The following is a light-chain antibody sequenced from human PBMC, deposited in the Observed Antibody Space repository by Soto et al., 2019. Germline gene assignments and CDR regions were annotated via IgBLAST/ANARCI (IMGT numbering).Light chain of an antibody. CDR1: QSVSSY. CDR2: DAS. Sequence: EIVLTQSPATLSLSPGERATLSCRASQSVSSYLAWYQQKPGQAPRLLIYDASNRATGIPARFSGSGSGTDFTLTISSLEPEDFAVYYWQQRSNWPRLTFGGWTKVEIK. J-gene: IGKJ4*01. CDR3: QQRSNWPRLT. V-gene: IGKV3-11*01.